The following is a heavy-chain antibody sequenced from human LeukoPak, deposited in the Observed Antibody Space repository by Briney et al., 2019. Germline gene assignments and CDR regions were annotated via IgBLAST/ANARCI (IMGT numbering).Heavy chain of an antibody. J-gene: IGHJ4*02. CDR1: GFTFDDYA. CDR3: ARSWGYGPSYFDY. CDR2: ISWNSDSI. V-gene: IGHV3-9*01. Sequence: GGSLRLSCAASGFTFDDYAMHWVRQAPGKGLEWVSGISWNSDSIGYADSVKGRFTISRDNSKNTLYLQMNSLRAEDTAVYYCARSWGYGPSYFDYWGQGTLVTVSS. D-gene: IGHD5-18*01.